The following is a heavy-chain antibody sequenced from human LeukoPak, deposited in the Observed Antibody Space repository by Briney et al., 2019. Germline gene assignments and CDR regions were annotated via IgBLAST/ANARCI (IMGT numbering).Heavy chain of an antibody. Sequence: GGSLRLSCAASGFTFSCCAIHWVRQAPGRGLEWVAVISSDENTKFYADSVKGRFTVYRDNSKNTLYLQMNSLRAEDTAVYYCAKGPFIVGARGAVDYFDYWGQGTLVTVSS. CDR3: AKGPFIVGARGAVDYFDY. CDR1: GFTFSCCA. V-gene: IGHV3-30-3*01. CDR2: ISSDENTK. J-gene: IGHJ4*02. D-gene: IGHD1-26*01.